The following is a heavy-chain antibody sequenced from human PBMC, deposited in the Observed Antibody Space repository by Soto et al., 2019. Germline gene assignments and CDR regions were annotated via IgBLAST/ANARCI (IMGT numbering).Heavy chain of an antibody. CDR1: DGSIDSGSYY. CDR2: IHYSGSI. V-gene: IGHV4-31*01. CDR3: TRGLDRGKLGY. Sequence: QVQLQESGPGLMKPSQTLSLTCTVSDGSIDSGSYYRSWVRQYPGKGLEGIGSIHYSGSIYYSPSLRSLLTMSADTSKIQFALKLGSVTVADTAVYYCTRGLDRGKLGYWGQGIQVIVSS. J-gene: IGHJ4*02. D-gene: IGHD1-26*01.